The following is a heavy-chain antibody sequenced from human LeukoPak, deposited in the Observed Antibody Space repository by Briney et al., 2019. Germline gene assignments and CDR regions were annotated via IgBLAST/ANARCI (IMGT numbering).Heavy chain of an antibody. D-gene: IGHD6-13*01. Sequence: PGGSLRLSCAASGFTFGSYAMIWVRQAPGKGLEWVSHISSSGGSTYYADSVKGRFTISRVNSKNTPYLQMNSLRAEDTAVQYCAKDGKKYGSTWDSDYWGQGTLVTVSS. CDR2: ISSSGGST. V-gene: IGHV3-23*01. CDR3: AKDGKKYGSTWDSDY. J-gene: IGHJ4*02. CDR1: GFTFGSYA.